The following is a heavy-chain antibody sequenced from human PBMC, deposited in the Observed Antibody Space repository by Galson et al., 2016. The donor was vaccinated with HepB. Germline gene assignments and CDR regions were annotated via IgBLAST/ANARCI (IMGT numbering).Heavy chain of an antibody. CDR1: GDSISSSNW. D-gene: IGHD4-17*01. CDR3: ARGDNPDYGDYASAYYYMDV. Sequence: ETLSLTCAVSGDSISSSNWWNWVRQPPGKGLEWIGEINHSGSTNYNPSLKSRVTISVDTSKNQFSLKLSSVTAADTAVYYCARGDNPDYGDYASAYYYMDVWGKGTTVTVSS. CDR2: INHSGST. V-gene: IGHV4-4*02. J-gene: IGHJ6*03.